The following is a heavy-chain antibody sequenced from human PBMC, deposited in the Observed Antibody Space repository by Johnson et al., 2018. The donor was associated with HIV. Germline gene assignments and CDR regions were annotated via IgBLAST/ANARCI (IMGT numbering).Heavy chain of an antibody. D-gene: IGHD1-26*01. CDR2: IHWTGCST. V-gene: IGHV3-20*04. J-gene: IGHJ3*02. Sequence: VQLVESGGGVVRPGGSLRLSCVVSGFTFDDYGMSWVRQAPGKGLEWVSGIHWTGCSTGYVASVEGRFTISSDNAKNSLYLQMNSLKVEDTALYYCARGRVGATLRAFDIWGQGTTVTVSS. CDR1: GFTFDDYG. CDR3: ARGRVGATLRAFDI.